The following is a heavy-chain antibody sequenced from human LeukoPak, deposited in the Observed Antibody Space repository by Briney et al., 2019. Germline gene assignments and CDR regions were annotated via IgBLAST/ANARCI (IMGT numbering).Heavy chain of an antibody. CDR1: GFTFSSNA. D-gene: IGHD6-13*01. CDR3: AKVDLTRIAANYFDY. V-gene: IGHV3-23*01. Sequence: GGSLRLSCAASGFTFSSNAMSWVRQAPGKGLEWVSSISGSGGSTYYADSVKGRFTISRDNSKNTLYLQMNSLRAEDTAVYYCAKVDLTRIAANYFDYWGQGTLVTVSS. CDR2: ISGSGGST. J-gene: IGHJ4*02.